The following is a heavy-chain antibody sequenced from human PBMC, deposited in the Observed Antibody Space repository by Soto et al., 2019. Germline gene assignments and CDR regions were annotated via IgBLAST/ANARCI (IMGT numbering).Heavy chain of an antibody. CDR1: GFTFATYV. J-gene: IGHJ5*02. Sequence: HPGGSLRLSCAASGFTFATYVMSWVRQAPGKGLEWVSDVGGSGEWSRYAESVTGRFTISRDNSENRLYLQMNGLRAEDTAVYYCAEHLPWPSNWFDPWGQGTLVTVSS. V-gene: IGHV3-23*01. D-gene: IGHD5-12*01. CDR3: AEHLPWPSNWFDP. CDR2: VGGSGEWS.